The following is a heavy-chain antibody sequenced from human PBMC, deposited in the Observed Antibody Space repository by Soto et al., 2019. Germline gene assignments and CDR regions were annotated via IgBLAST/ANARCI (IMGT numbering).Heavy chain of an antibody. D-gene: IGHD3-10*01. Sequence: QAQLVESGGDLVKPGGSLRLSCAASGFTFSDYDMTWIRQAPGKGLEWISYISNSGTYTNYADSVKGRFTISRDNAKNSLYLRMTGLRAEDTAVYYCVRGRGGDWGQGTLVTVSS. V-gene: IGHV3-11*06. J-gene: IGHJ4*02. CDR2: ISNSGTYT. CDR3: VRGRGGD. CDR1: GFTFSDYD.